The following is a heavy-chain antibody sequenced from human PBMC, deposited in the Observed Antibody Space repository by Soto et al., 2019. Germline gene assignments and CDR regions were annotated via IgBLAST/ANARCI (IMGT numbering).Heavy chain of an antibody. CDR1: GYSFTSYW. CDR3: ARRPYMADHYGMDV. D-gene: IGHD3-16*01. CDR2: IDPSDSYT. Sequence: PXESLKISCKGSGYSFTSYWISWVRQMPGKGLEWMGRIDPSDSYTNYSPSFQGHVTISADKSISTAYLQWSSLKASDTAMYYCARRPYMADHYGMDVWGQGTTVTVSS. J-gene: IGHJ6*02. V-gene: IGHV5-10-1*01.